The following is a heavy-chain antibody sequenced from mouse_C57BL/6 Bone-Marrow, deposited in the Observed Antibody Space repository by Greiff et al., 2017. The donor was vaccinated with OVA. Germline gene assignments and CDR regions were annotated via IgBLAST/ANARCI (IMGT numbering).Heavy chain of an antibody. Sequence: QVQLQQSGAELMKPGASVKLSCKATGYTFTGYWIEWIGEILPGSGSTNYNEKFKGKATFTADTSSNTAYMQLSSLTTEDSAIYYCARSITGTGGFAYWGQGTLVTVSA. CDR3: ARSITGTGGFAY. CDR1: GYTFTGYW. CDR2: ILPGSGST. D-gene: IGHD4-1*01. J-gene: IGHJ3*01. V-gene: IGHV1-9*01.